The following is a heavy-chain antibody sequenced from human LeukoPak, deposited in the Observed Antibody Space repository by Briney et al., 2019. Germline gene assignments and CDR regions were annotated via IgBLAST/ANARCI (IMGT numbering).Heavy chain of an antibody. Sequence: GGSLRLSCAASGFTFSGSAIHWVRQSSGKGLEWVGQIDKKDKGYATATAYAVSAKGRFTISRDDSINTAYLQMKSLKTEDTALYYCTRDSGTYNWFDPWGQGTLVTVSS. CDR1: GFTFSGSA. V-gene: IGHV3-73*01. J-gene: IGHJ5*02. CDR2: IDKKDKGYATAT. CDR3: TRDSGTYNWFDP. D-gene: IGHD1-26*01.